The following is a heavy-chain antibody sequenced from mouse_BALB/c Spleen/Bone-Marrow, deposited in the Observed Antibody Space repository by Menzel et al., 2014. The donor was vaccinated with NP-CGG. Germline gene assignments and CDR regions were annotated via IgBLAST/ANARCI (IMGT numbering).Heavy chain of an antibody. CDR2: ISSGGGST. CDR3: TRLTTVVAPYAMDY. Sequence: EVKLVESGGGLVKPGGSLKLSCAASGFAFSSYDMSWVRQTPEKRLEWVAYISSGGGSTYYPDTVKGRFTISRDTAKNTLYLRMSSLKSEDTAMYYCTRLTTVVAPYAMDYWGQGTSVTVSS. CDR1: GFAFSSYD. V-gene: IGHV5-12-1*01. J-gene: IGHJ4*01. D-gene: IGHD1-1*01.